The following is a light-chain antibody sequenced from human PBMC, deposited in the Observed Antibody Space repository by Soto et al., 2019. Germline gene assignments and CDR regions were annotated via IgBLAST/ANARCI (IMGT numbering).Light chain of an antibody. Sequence: ELVLTQSPATLSLSPGERATLSCRASQSVSSYLAWYQQKPGQAPRLLIYDASNRATGIPARFSGSESGTDCTITISSLETEDGAVYYCQQRSNWPPAFSGGTKVDIK. CDR3: QQRSNWPPA. J-gene: IGKJ4*01. CDR2: DAS. V-gene: IGKV3-11*01. CDR1: QSVSSY.